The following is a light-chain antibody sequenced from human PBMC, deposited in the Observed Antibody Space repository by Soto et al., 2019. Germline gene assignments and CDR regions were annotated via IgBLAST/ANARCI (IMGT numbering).Light chain of an antibody. J-gene: IGKJ1*01. CDR3: QHYNSYSEA. CDR1: QTISSW. V-gene: IGKV1-5*03. CDR2: KAS. Sequence: DIQMTQSPSTLSGSVGDRVTITCRASQTISSWLAWYQRKPGKAPKLLIYKASTLKSGVPSRFSSSGSGTEFTLTISSLQPDDFATYYCQHYNSYSEAFGQGTKVDIK.